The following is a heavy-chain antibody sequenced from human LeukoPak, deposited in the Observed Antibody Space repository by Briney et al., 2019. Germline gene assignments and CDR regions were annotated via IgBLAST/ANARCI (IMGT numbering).Heavy chain of an antibody. CDR3: ARFGGNSGWFDY. CDR2: ISSNGGST. Sequence: PGGSLRLSCAASGFTFSSYAMHWVRQAPGKGLEYVSAISSNGGSTYYANSVKGRFTISRDNSKNTLYLQMGSLRAEDMAMYYCARFGGNSGWFDYWGQGTLVTVSS. D-gene: IGHD4-23*01. V-gene: IGHV3-64*01. J-gene: IGHJ4*02. CDR1: GFTFSSYA.